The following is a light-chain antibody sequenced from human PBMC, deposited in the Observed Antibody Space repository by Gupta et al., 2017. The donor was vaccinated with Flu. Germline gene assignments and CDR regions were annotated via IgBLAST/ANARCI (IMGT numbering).Light chain of an antibody. V-gene: IGLV2-14*01. J-gene: IGLJ1*01. CDR1: RGDIGDYKY. Sequence: SITISCTGTRGDIGDYKYVSWYQQYPGKAPKLIIYEVRNRPSRVSSRFSGSKSGNTASLTISGLQAEDEADYFCSSYATTDTLVFGTGITVTV. CDR3: SSYATTDTLV. CDR2: EVR.